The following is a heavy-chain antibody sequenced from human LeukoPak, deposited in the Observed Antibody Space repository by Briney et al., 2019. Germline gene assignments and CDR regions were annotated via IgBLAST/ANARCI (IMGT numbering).Heavy chain of an antibody. V-gene: IGHV3-23*01. Sequence: GGSLRLSCAASGYTFNSYAMSWVRQAPGKGLEWVSAISGSGGSTYYADSVKGRFTISRDNSKNTLYLQMNSLRAEDTAVYYCAKAGPSLYDFWSGAAFDIWGQGTMVTVSS. J-gene: IGHJ3*02. CDR2: ISGSGGST. CDR1: GYTFNSYA. D-gene: IGHD3-3*01. CDR3: AKAGPSLYDFWSGAAFDI.